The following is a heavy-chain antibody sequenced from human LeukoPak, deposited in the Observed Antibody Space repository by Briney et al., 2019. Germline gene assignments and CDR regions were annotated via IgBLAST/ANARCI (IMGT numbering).Heavy chain of an antibody. CDR2: ISGSGGST. V-gene: IGHV3-23*01. CDR1: GFTFSSYA. J-gene: IGHJ3*02. Sequence: GGSLRLSCAASGFTFSSYAMSWVRQAPGKGLEWVSTISGSGGSTYYADSVKGRFTISRDDSKNTLHLQMNSLRAEDTAVYYCAKVAGVVVVPSLTDALDIWGQGTLVTVSS. D-gene: IGHD2-2*01. CDR3: AKVAGVVVVPSLTDALDI.